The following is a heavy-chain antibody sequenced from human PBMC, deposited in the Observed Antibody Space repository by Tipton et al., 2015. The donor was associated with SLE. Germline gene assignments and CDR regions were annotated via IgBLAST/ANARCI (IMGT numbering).Heavy chain of an antibody. D-gene: IGHD6-19*01. J-gene: IGHJ3*02. CDR2: INHSGST. V-gene: IGHV4-34*01. CDR3: ARRRVEQWLDHDAFDI. Sequence: TLSLTCAVYGGSFSGYYWSWIRQPPGKGLEWIGEINHSGSTNYNPSLKSRVTISVDTSKNQFSLKLSSVTAADTAVYYCARRRVEQWLDHDAFDIWGQGTMVTVSS. CDR1: GGSFSGYY.